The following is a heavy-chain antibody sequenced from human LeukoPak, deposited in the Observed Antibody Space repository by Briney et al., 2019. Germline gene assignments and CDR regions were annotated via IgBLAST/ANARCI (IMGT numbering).Heavy chain of an antibody. Sequence: SETLSLTCTVSGGSTSSYYWSWIRQPPGKGLEWIGYIYYSGSTNYNPSLKSRVTISVDTSKNQFSLKLSSVTAADTAVYYCASAYGSGSYLFDYWGQGTLVTVSS. CDR2: IYYSGST. D-gene: IGHD3-10*01. V-gene: IGHV4-59*01. J-gene: IGHJ4*02. CDR3: ASAYGSGSYLFDY. CDR1: GGSTSSYY.